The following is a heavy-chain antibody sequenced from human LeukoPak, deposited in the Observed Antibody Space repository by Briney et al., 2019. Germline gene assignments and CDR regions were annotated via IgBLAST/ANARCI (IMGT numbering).Heavy chain of an antibody. CDR3: AREVYGSGSPNWFDP. CDR2: VSAYNANT. D-gene: IGHD3-10*01. Sequence: ASVKVSCKASGYTFTNYGISWVRQAPGQGLEWMGWVSAYNANTNYAQKLQGRVTMTTDISTSTAYMELRSLRSDDTAVYYCAREVYGSGSPNWFDPWGQGTLVTVSS. V-gene: IGHV1-18*01. J-gene: IGHJ5*02. CDR1: GYTFTNYG.